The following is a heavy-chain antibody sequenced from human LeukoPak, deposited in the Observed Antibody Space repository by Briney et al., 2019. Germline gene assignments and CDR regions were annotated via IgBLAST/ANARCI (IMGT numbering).Heavy chain of an antibody. Sequence: GGSLRLSCAASGFSFSSYWMSLVRQAPGKGLEWVAIIKQDGSERYYVDSVKGRFTISRDNSRNSLYLQMDILRAEDTAVYYCATDNVYCSRTSCYQTFDYWGQGTLVTVSS. CDR1: GFSFSSYW. CDR2: IKQDGSER. J-gene: IGHJ4*02. V-gene: IGHV3-7*01. D-gene: IGHD2-2*01. CDR3: ATDNVYCSRTSCYQTFDY.